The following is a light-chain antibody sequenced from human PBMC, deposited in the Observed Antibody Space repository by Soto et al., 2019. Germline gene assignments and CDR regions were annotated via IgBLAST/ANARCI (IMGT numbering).Light chain of an antibody. Sequence: AIQLTQSPSSLSASVGDRVTITCRASQDISNTLAWYQHKPGRAPTLVIFDASTLESGVPSRFTGSGSGTHFTLTISSLQPEDFATYVCQQCKCYPITFGQGTRVEVK. CDR3: QQCKCYPIT. CDR2: DAS. V-gene: IGKV1-13*02. CDR1: QDISNT. J-gene: IGKJ5*01.